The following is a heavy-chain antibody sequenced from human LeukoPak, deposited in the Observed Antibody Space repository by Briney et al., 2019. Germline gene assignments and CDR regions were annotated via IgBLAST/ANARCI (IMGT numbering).Heavy chain of an antibody. D-gene: IGHD5-18*01. CDR1: GGSISSSSYY. CDR3: ARLPTGYPNWFDT. CDR2: IYYSGST. J-gene: IGHJ5*02. V-gene: IGHV4-39*01. Sequence: PSETLSLTCTVSGGSISSSSYYWGWIRQPPGKGLEWIGSIYYSGSTYYNPSLKSRVTISVDTSKNQFSLKLNSLTATDTAVYYCARLPTGYPNWFDTWGQGILVTVSS.